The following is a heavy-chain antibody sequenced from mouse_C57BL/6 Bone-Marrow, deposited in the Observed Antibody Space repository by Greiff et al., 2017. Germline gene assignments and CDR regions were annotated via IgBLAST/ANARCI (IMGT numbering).Heavy chain of an antibody. J-gene: IGHJ2*01. CDR3: ARDDYFDY. Sequence: QVQLQQSGAELAKPGASVKLSCKASGYTFTSYWMHWVKQRPGQGLEWIGYINPSSGYTKYNQKFKDKATLTADNSSSTAYMHLSSLTYEDSAVYYCARDDYFDYWGQGTTLTVSS. CDR2: INPSSGYT. CDR1: GYTFTSYW. V-gene: IGHV1-7*01.